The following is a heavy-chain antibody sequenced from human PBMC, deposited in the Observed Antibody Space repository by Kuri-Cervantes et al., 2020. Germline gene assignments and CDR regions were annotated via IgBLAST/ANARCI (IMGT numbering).Heavy chain of an antibody. V-gene: IGHV1-69*13. CDR3: AASITARRGSDY. CDR1: GGTFSSYA. J-gene: IGHJ4*02. Sequence: SVKVSCKVSGGTFSSYAISWVRQAPGQGLEWMGGIIPIFGTANYAQKFQGRVTITADESTSTAYMELSSLRSDDTAVYYCAASITARRGSDYWGQGTLVTVSS. D-gene: IGHD6-6*01. CDR2: IIPIFGTA.